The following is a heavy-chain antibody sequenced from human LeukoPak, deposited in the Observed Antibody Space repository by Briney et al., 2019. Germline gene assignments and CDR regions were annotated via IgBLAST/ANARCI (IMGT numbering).Heavy chain of an antibody. CDR2: ISWNSGSI. V-gene: IGHV3-9*01. CDR1: RFTFYDYA. CDR3: AKGDQPGIAAAVPS. D-gene: IGHD6-13*01. J-gene: IGHJ5*02. Sequence: GVSVRLSCAACRFTFYDYAMHWLRHAPGKGLEWVSGISWNSGSIGYADSVKGRFTISRDNAKNSLYLQMNSLRAEDTALYYCAKGDQPGIAAAVPSWGQGTLVTVSS.